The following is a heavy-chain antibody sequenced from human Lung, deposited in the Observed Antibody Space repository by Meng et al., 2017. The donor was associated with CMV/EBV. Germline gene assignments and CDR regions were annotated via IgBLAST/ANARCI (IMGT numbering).Heavy chain of an antibody. CDR1: KFTFSNYA. D-gene: IGHD2-2*01. V-gene: IGHV3-23*01. J-gene: IGHJ4*02. Sequence: SXAASKFTFSNYAMSWVRQAPGKGLEWVSVISGNGGSPYYADSVTGRFTISRDNSKNELYLQMNNLRAEDTALYYCARVIRRDQPYAYCSSTRCKPLDYWGQGTRVTVSS. CDR3: ARVIRRDQPYAYCSSTRCKPLDY. CDR2: ISGNGGSP.